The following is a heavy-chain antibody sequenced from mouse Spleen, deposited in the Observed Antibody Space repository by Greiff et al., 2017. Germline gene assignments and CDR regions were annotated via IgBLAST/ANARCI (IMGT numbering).Heavy chain of an antibody. CDR3: ASSRRDGVFDY. Sequence: VQLVESGAELARPGASVKMSCKASGYTFTSYTMHWVKQRPGQGLEWIGYINPSSGYTKYNQKFKDKATLTADKSSSTAYMQLSSLTSEDSAVYYCASSRRDGVFDYWGQGTTLTVSS. CDR1: GYTFTSYT. V-gene: IGHV1-4*01. D-gene: IGHD1-1*01. J-gene: IGHJ2*01. CDR2: INPSSGYT.